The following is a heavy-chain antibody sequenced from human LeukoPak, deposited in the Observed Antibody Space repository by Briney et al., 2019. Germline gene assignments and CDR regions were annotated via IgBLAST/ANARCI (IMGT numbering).Heavy chain of an antibody. CDR2: ISSNGGST. CDR3: AKSVTAPLYYYYYYGMDV. J-gene: IGHJ6*02. Sequence: PGGSLRLSCSASGFTFSSYAMHWVRQAPGKGLEYVSAISSNGGSTYYADSVKGRFTISRDNSKNTLYLQMSSLRAEDTAVYYCAKSVTAPLYYYYYYGMDVWGQGTTVTVSS. CDR1: GFTFSSYA. D-gene: IGHD4-11*01. V-gene: IGHV3-64D*06.